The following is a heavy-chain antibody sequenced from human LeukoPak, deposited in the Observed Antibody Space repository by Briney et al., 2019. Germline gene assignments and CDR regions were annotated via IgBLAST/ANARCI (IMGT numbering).Heavy chain of an antibody. CDR2: IYNSGTT. Sequence: GGSLRLSCAASGFTFVSNYMSWVRQAPEKGLEWVSVIYNSGTTYYTDSVKGRFTFSRDISKNTLYLQMNSLRAEDTAVYYCARDPQWLGRAFDVWGRGTMVTVSS. V-gene: IGHV3-53*01. J-gene: IGHJ3*01. CDR1: GFTFVSNY. D-gene: IGHD6-19*01. CDR3: ARDPQWLGRAFDV.